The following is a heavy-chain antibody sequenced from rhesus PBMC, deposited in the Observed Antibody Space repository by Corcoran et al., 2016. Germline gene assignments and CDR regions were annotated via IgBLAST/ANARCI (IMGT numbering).Heavy chain of an antibody. CDR2: ISDTGGNT. D-gene: IGHD4-29*01. J-gene: IGHJ5-1*01. Sequence: QLQLQESGPGLVKPSETLSLTCAVSGGSISSNWWSWIRQPPGKGLEWIGRISDTGGNTRDNASLKSRVTISTDTAKNRVSLKLISVAAADTAVYYCARAVGYGSNDRFDVWGPGVLVTVSS. CDR1: GGSISSNW. V-gene: IGHV4-57*02. CDR3: ARAVGYGSNDRFDV.